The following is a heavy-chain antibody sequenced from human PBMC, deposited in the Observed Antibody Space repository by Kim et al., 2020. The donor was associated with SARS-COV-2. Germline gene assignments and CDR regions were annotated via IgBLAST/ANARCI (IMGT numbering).Heavy chain of an antibody. CDR2: ISGSGGNT. J-gene: IGHJ4*01. CDR1: GFTFSTYA. Sequence: GGSLRLSCAASGFTFSTYAMSWVRQAPGKGLEWVSAISGSGGNTYYTHSVKGRFTFSRDNSKNTLYLQMNSLRAEDTAMYYCARADPYYYDSSGSSHFD. V-gene: IGHV3-23*01. CDR3: ARADPYYYDSSGSSHFD. D-gene: IGHD3-22*01.